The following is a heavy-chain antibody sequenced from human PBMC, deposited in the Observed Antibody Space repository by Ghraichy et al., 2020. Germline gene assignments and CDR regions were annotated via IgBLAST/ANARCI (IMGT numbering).Heavy chain of an antibody. CDR2: IYTSGST. V-gene: IGHV4-4*07. Sequence: SETLPLTCTVSGGSISSYYWSWIRQPAGKGLEWIGRIYTSGSTNYTPSLKSRVTMSVDTSKNQLSLKLSSVTAADTAVYYCARDASNDYSNFQLDYWGQGTLVTVSS. CDR3: ARDASNDYSNFQLDY. CDR1: GGSISSYY. J-gene: IGHJ4*02. D-gene: IGHD4-11*01.